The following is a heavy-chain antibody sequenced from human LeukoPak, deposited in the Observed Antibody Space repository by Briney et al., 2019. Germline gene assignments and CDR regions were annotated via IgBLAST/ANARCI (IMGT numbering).Heavy chain of an antibody. V-gene: IGHV4-30-4*08. CDR1: GGSISSGSYY. CDR2: IHDSGST. CDR3: ARGFGAGNYYYGWFDP. J-gene: IGHJ5*02. D-gene: IGHD3-10*01. Sequence: SETLSLTCTVSGGSISSGSYYWSWIRQPPGKGLEWIGFIHDSGSTYYNPSLKSRVSISRDMSKNQLSLMLSSVTAADTAVYYCARGFGAGNYYYGWFDPWGQGTLVSVSS.